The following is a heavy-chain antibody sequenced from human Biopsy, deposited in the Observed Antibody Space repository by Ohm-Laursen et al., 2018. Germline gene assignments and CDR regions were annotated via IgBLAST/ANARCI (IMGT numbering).Heavy chain of an antibody. J-gene: IGHJ4*02. CDR1: GASVRSHF. V-gene: IGHV4-59*08. CDR2: VSNSGTT. D-gene: IGHD3-3*01. CDR3: ARLSTLFGVADFTDD. Sequence: PSQTLSLTCTLSGASVRSHFLTWIGQPPGKGLQWIGSVSNSGTTKSSPSLKSRVNISLHTSKNQLSLKLTSVTAADTAVYYCARLSTLFGVADFTDDWGQGTLVTVSS.